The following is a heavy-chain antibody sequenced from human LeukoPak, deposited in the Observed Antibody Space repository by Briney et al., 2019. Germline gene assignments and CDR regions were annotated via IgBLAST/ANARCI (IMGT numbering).Heavy chain of an antibody. V-gene: IGHV1-69*13. CDR3: ARDVRHRYCSSTSCYRGWFDP. D-gene: IGHD2-2*01. CDR2: IIPIFGTA. Sequence: ASVKVSCKASGYTFTSYGISWVRRAPGQGLEWMGGIIPIFGTANYAQKFQGRVTITADESTSTAYMELSSLRSEDTAVYYCARDVRHRYCSSTSCYRGWFDPWGRGTLVTVSS. J-gene: IGHJ5*02. CDR1: GYTFTSYG.